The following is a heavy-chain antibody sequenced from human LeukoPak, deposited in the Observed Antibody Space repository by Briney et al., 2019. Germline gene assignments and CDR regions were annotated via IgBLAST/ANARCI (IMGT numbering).Heavy chain of an antibody. V-gene: IGHV4-34*01. Sequence: SETLSLTCAVYGGSFSGYYWSWIRQAPGKGLEWIGEINHSGSTNYNPSLKSRVTISVDTSKNQFSLKLSSVTAADTAVYYCARVPRRTSGYCGGACYSYYFDYWGQGTLVTVSS. CDR1: GGSFSGYY. CDR3: ARVPRRTSGYCGGACYSYYFDY. D-gene: IGHD2-21*02. J-gene: IGHJ4*02. CDR2: INHSGST.